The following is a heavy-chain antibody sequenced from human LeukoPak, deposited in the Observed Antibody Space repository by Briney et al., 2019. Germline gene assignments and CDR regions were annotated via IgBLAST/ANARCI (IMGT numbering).Heavy chain of an antibody. CDR3: EKNYDRSGEHYQGGMDV. CDR2: ISSSGTIT. Sequence: PGGSLRLSCAASGFTFSSHAISWVRQAPGKGLEWVSLISSSGTITYYADSVKGRFTISRDNSKNTLYLQMNSLRAEDTAVYYCEKNYDRSGEHYQGGMDVWGQGTTVSVSS. CDR1: GFTFSSHA. D-gene: IGHD3-22*01. J-gene: IGHJ6*02. V-gene: IGHV3-23*01.